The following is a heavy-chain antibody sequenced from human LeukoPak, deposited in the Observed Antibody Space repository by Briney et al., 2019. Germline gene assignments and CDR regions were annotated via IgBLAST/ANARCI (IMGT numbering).Heavy chain of an antibody. J-gene: IGHJ4*02. Sequence: PGGSLRLSCAASGFTFSSYAMSWVRQAPGKGLEWVSAISGSGGSTYYADSVKGRFTISRDNSKNTLYLQMNSLRAEDTAVYYCAKLLEDGYDLTIDYWGQGTLVTVSS. CDR2: ISGSGGST. CDR3: AKLLEDGYDLTIDY. CDR1: GFTFSSYA. V-gene: IGHV3-23*01. D-gene: IGHD5-12*01.